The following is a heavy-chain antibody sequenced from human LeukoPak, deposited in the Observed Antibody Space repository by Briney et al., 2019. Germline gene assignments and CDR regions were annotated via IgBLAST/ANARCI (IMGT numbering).Heavy chain of an antibody. CDR2: INTNTGNP. J-gene: IGHJ4*02. D-gene: IGHD5-24*01. CDR3: ARVEGMATLQSIDY. V-gene: IGHV7-4-1*02. CDR1: GYTFSNYA. Sequence: GASVKVSCKASGYTFSNYAMNWVRQAPGQGLEWMGWINTNTGNPTYAQGFTGRFVFSLDTSVSTAYLQISNLKAEDTAVYYCARVEGMATLQSIDYWGQGTLVTVSS.